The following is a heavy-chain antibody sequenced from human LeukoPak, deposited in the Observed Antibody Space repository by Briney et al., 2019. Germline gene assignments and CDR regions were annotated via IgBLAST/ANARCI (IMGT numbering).Heavy chain of an antibody. V-gene: IGHV1-24*01. J-gene: IGHJ3*02. CDR1: GYTLTELS. CDR3: ATALMIAHFVDI. CDR2: FDPEDGET. Sequence: GASVKVSCKVSGYTLTELSMHWVRQAPGKGLEWMGGFDPEDGETIYAQKFQGRVTMTEDTSTDTAYMELSSLRSEDTAVYYCATALMIAHFVDIWGQGTMVTVSS. D-gene: IGHD3-22*01.